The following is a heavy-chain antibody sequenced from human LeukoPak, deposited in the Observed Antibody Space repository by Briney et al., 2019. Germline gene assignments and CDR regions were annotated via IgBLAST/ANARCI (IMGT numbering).Heavy chain of an antibody. CDR1: GYTFTSYY. V-gene: IGHV1-46*01. J-gene: IGHJ5*02. D-gene: IGHD6-13*01. CDR2: IYPSSGST. CDR3: ARTVSSTTWLDP. Sequence: GASVKVSCKASGYTFTSYYMHWVRQAPGQGLEWMGVIYPSSGSTSYAQRFQGRVTMTRDTSTSTVYMELSSLRSEDTAVYYCARTVSSTTWLDPWGQGTLVTVSS.